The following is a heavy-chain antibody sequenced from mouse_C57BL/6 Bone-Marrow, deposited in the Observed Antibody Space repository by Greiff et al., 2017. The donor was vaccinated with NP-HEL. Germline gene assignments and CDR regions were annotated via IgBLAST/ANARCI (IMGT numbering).Heavy chain of an antibody. CDR3: ARGPLFITTVVDGYFDV. Sequence: QVQLQQPGAELVKPGASVKLSCKASGYTFTSYWMHWVKQRPGRGLEWIGRIDPNSGGTKYNEKFKSKATLTVDKPASTAYMQLSSLTSEDSAVYYCARGPLFITTVVDGYFDVWGTGTTVTVSS. J-gene: IGHJ1*03. V-gene: IGHV1-72*01. CDR2: IDPNSGGT. D-gene: IGHD1-1*01. CDR1: GYTFTSYW.